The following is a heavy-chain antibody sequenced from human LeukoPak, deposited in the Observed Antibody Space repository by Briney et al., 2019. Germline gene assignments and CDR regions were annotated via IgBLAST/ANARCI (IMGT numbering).Heavy chain of an antibody. CDR3: ARVPQGDLGRCMDV. J-gene: IGHJ6*03. V-gene: IGHV1-69*13. CDR1: GYTFTSYG. Sequence: SVKVSCKASGYTFTSYGINWVRQAPGQGLEWMGGIIPIFGTANYAQKFQGRVTITADESTSTAYMELSSLRSEDTAVYYCARVPQGDLGRCMDVWGKGTTVTVSS. D-gene: IGHD1-26*01. CDR2: IIPIFGTA.